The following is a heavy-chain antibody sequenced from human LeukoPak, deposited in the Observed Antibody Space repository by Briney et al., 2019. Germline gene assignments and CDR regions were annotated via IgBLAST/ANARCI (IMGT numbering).Heavy chain of an antibody. Sequence: SVTLSLTCTVSVGSISSYYWIWIRQPPGRARVCIGYIYYSWSTNYNPSLKRRVTISGDTSKNQFSLKLSSVTAGDTAVYYCARLDQRGISVAGTEAFDLWGQGTMVTVSS. CDR1: VGSISSYY. J-gene: IGHJ3*01. CDR3: ARLDQRGISVAGTEAFDL. V-gene: IGHV4-59*01. D-gene: IGHD6-19*01. CDR2: IYYSWST.